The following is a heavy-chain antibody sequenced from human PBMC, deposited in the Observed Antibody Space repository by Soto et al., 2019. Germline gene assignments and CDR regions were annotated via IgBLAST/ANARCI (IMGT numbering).Heavy chain of an antibody. V-gene: IGHV4-59*08. CDR1: GDSMSNYQ. J-gene: IGHJ2*01. CDR2: IYNSGST. CDR3: ARLRRNPWNFDL. Sequence: QVQLQESGPGLVKPSETLSLICTVSGDSMSNYQWSWIRQPPGKGLEWIGYIYNSGSTNYNPSVMRRITISGDTSKNQFSRRLTSVTAADTAVYYGARLRRNPWNFDLWGRGTLVTVSS.